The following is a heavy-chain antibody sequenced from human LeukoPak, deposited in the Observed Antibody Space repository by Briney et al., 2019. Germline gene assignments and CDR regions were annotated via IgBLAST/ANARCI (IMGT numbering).Heavy chain of an antibody. CDR1: GGSVSSGSYY. Sequence: PSETLSLTCTVSGGSVSSGSYYWSWIRQPPGKGLEWIGYIYYSGSTNYNPSLKSRVTISVDTSKNQFSLQLNSVTPEDTAVYYCARGGGAMDVWGQGTTVTVSS. CDR2: IYYSGST. J-gene: IGHJ6*02. V-gene: IGHV4-61*01. D-gene: IGHD3-10*01. CDR3: ARGGGAMDV.